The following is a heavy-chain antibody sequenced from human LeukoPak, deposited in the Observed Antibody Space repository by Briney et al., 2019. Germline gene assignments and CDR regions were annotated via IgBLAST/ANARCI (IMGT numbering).Heavy chain of an antibody. CDR2: IKRDGSEK. Sequence: GGSLRLSCAASGFTFSSYWMSWVRQAPGKGLEWVATIKRDGSEKYYVDSVKGRFTVSRDNAKNSLYLQMNSLRADDTAVYYCAKAEAAAGPIDYWGQGTLVTVSS. CDR1: GFTFSSYW. CDR3: AKAEAAAGPIDY. D-gene: IGHD6-13*01. V-gene: IGHV3-7*01. J-gene: IGHJ4*02.